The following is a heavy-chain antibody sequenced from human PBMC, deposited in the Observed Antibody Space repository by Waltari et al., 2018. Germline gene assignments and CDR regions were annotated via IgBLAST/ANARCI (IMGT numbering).Heavy chain of an antibody. J-gene: IGHJ5*02. Sequence: QLQLQESGPGLVKPSEALSPTCTVSGGSITTSSYYWGWISQPPGKGLEWIGSIYYRGSNHYNPSRKRGVTISVDTPNNQYTLKLSYVTAAYTAVYYCARDYRETMVHSPFDPWGQGTLVTVSS. CDR3: ARDYRETMVHSPFDP. V-gene: IGHV4-39*07. CDR2: IYYRGSN. CDR1: GGSITTSSYY. D-gene: IGHD3-10*01.